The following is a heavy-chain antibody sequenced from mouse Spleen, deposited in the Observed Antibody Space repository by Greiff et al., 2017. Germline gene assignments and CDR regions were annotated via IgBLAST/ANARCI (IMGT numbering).Heavy chain of an antibody. D-gene: IGHD2-14*01. CDR1: GFNIKDYY. J-gene: IGHJ2*01. V-gene: IGHV14-1*02. Sequence: EVQLQPSGAELVRPGALVKLSCKASGFNIKDYYMHWVKQRPEQGLEWIGWIDPENGNTIYDPKFQGKASITADTSSNTAYLQLSSLTSEDTAVYYCARYDGTPYYFDYWGQGTTLTVSS. CDR2: IDPENGNT. CDR3: ARYDGTPYYFDY.